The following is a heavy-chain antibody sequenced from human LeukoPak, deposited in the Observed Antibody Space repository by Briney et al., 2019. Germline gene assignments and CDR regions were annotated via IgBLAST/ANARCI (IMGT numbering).Heavy chain of an antibody. CDR1: GFTFSSYW. V-gene: IGHV3-30-3*01. CDR2: ISYDGSDT. CDR3: ARVRGYRDEYYFDY. Sequence: GGSLRLSCAASGFTFSSYWMSWVRQAPGKGLEWVAVISYDGSDTYYTDSVKGRFTFSRDNSKSTLYLQMNNLRPEDTAVYYCARVRGYRDEYYFDYWGQGTLVTVSS. J-gene: IGHJ4*02. D-gene: IGHD1-1*01.